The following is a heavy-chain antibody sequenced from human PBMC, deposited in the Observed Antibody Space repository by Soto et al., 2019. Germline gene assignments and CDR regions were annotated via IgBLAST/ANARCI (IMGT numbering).Heavy chain of an antibody. D-gene: IGHD1-1*01. J-gene: IGHJ4*02. Sequence: LSLTCAVSGASISSSHSWSWVRQPPGKGLECIGEIYQSGITNYNPSLKSRVTISVDNSKNEFSLKLTSVTAADTAVYFCARAVALPGPFYFDYWGQGTLVTVSS. V-gene: IGHV4-4*01. CDR1: GASISSSHS. CDR2: IYQSGIT. CDR3: ARAVALPGPFYFDY.